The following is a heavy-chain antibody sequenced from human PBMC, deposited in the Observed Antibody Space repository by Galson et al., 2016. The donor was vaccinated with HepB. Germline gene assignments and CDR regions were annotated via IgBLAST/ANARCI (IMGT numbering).Heavy chain of an antibody. Sequence: SETLSLTCTVSGGSMSSYYWSWIRQPPGKGLEWIGYIYYSGSANYNPSFKSRLTMSVDTSNNQFSLRLSSVTAADTAVYYCARGYYGDQIDYWGQGTLVTVSS. D-gene: IGHD4-17*01. J-gene: IGHJ4*02. CDR3: ARGYYGDQIDY. CDR1: GGSMSSYY. V-gene: IGHV4-59*01. CDR2: IYYSGSA.